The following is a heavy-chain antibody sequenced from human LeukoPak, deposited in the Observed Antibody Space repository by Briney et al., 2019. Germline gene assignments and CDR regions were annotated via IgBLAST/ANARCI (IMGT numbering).Heavy chain of an antibody. CDR2: ISFSGDNS. J-gene: IGHJ4*02. D-gene: IGHD3-22*01. CDR3: AKRGMNYYDSSEYYFDY. Sequence: GGSLRLSCAASGFNFRDAAMTWVRQAPGKGLEWVSLISFSGDNSYYADSVKGRFTISRDNSKNTLFLQMNSLRVEDTAIYYCAKRGMNYYDSSEYYFDYWGQGTLVTVSS. V-gene: IGHV3-23*01. CDR1: GFNFRDAA.